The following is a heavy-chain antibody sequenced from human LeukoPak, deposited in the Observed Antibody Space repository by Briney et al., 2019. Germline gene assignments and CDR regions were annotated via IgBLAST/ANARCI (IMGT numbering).Heavy chain of an antibody. V-gene: IGHV4-59*01. CDR1: GGSISSYY. D-gene: IGHD2-2*01. Sequence: SETLSLTCTVSGGSISSYYWSWIRQPPGKGREWIGYIYYSGSTNYNPSLKSRVTISVDTSKNQFSLKLSSVTAADTAVYYCARVSTSTSSRFYYYGMDVWGQGTTVTVSS. CDR2: IYYSGST. J-gene: IGHJ6*02. CDR3: ARVSTSTSSRFYYYGMDV.